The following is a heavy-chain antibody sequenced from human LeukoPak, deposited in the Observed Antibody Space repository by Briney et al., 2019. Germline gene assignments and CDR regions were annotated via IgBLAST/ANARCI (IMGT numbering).Heavy chain of an antibody. CDR2: IKQDGSEK. Sequence: GGSLRLSCAASGFTFSSSWMSWVRQAPGKGLEWVANIKQDGSEKYYLGSVKGRFTISRDNAKSSLYLQMDSLRAEDTAVYYCASGTGYGDYLVDYWGQGTLVTVSS. D-gene: IGHD4-17*01. CDR1: GFTFSSSW. V-gene: IGHV3-7*03. CDR3: ASGTGYGDYLVDY. J-gene: IGHJ4*02.